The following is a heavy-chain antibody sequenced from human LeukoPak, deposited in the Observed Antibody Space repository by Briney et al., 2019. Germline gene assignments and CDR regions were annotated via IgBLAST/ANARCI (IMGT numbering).Heavy chain of an antibody. CDR3: AKPDSLTATFYFDY. D-gene: IGHD1-14*01. CDR2: ISYDGSNK. J-gene: IGHJ4*02. V-gene: IGHV3-30*18. CDR1: GFTFSSYG. Sequence: GGSLRLSCAASGFTFSSYGMHWVRQAPGKGLEWVAVISYDGSNKYHADSVKGRFTISRDNSKNTLYLQMNSLRAEDTAVYYCAKPDSLTATFYFDYWGQGTLVTVSS.